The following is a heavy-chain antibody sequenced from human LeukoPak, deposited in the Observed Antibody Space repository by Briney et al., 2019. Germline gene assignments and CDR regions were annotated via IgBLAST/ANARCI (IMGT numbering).Heavy chain of an antibody. CDR2: IYHSGST. CDR3: ARVRCSSTSWYSSSARRTIDY. CDR1: GGSISSSNW. D-gene: IGHD2-2*02. V-gene: IGHV4-4*02. Sequence: KSSETLSLTCAVSGGSISSSNWWSWVRQPPGKGLEWIGEIYHSGSTNYNPSLKSRVTISVDKSKNQFSLKLSSVTAADTAVFYCARVRCSSTSWYSSSARRTIDYWGQGTLVTVSS. J-gene: IGHJ4*02.